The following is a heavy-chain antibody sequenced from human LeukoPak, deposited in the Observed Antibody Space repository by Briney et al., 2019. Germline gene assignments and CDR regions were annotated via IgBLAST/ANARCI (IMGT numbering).Heavy chain of an antibody. CDR2: ISGSGGST. V-gene: IGHV3-23*01. J-gene: IGHJ4*02. Sequence: GGSLRLSCAASGFTFSSYAMSWVRQAPGKGLEWVSAISGSGGSTYYADSVKGRFTISRDNSKNTLYLQMNSLRAEDTAVYYCAKYPSSIVVVVAATGVHFDYWGQGTLVTVSS. CDR1: GFTFSSYA. D-gene: IGHD2-15*01. CDR3: AKYPSSIVVVVAATGVHFDY.